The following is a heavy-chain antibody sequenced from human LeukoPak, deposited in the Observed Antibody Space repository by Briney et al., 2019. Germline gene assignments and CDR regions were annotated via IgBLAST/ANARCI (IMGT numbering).Heavy chain of an antibody. D-gene: IGHD6-19*01. Sequence: PGGSLRPSCAASGFTVSSNYMSWVRQPAGKGLEWVSVLYSGGATFYADSVKGRFTISRDTSKNTLYLQMNDLRADDTAVYYCTKLKGWYGEGFFDYWGQGTLVTVSS. V-gene: IGHV3-53*01. CDR1: GFTVSSNY. CDR2: LYSGGAT. CDR3: TKLKGWYGEGFFDY. J-gene: IGHJ4*02.